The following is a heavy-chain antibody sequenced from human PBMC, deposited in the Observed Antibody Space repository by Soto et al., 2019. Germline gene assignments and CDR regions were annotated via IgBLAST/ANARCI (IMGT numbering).Heavy chain of an antibody. CDR3: ARLGGSYAVPLFDY. V-gene: IGHV4-59*08. J-gene: IGHJ4*02. CDR1: GGSISSYY. D-gene: IGHD1-26*01. Sequence: SETLSLTCTVSGGSISSYYWSWIRQPPGKGLEWMGYIYYSGTTTNYNPSLKSRVTLSVDTSKNQFSLKLSSVTAADTAVYYCARLGGSYAVPLFDYWGQGTLVTVSS. CDR2: IYYSGTTT.